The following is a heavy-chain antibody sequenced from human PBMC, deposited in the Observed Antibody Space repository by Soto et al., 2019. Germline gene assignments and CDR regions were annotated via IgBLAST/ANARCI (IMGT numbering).Heavy chain of an antibody. D-gene: IGHD1-1*01. CDR1: GFGFGDYA. Sequence: EVQLVESGGGLVQPGRSLRLSCAASGFGFGDYAMHWVRQVPGKGLEWVSGISWNSGNIGYAGSVKGRFTISRDNAKNSLYLQMNSLRTEDTALFYCAINDRYFHLWGRGTPVTGSS. CDR3: AINDRYFHL. CDR2: ISWNSGNI. J-gene: IGHJ2*01. V-gene: IGHV3-9*01.